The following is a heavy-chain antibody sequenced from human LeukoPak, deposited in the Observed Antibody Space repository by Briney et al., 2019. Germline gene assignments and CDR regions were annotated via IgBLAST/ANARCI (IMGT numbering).Heavy chain of an antibody. CDR3: ARNLPAAIDAFDI. D-gene: IGHD2-2*01. V-gene: IGHV1-69*13. J-gene: IGHJ3*02. Sequence: SVKVSCKASGGTFSSYAISWVRQAPGQGLEWMGGIIPIFGTANYAQKFQGRVTITADESTGTAYMELSSLRSEDTAVYYCARNLPAAIDAFDIWGQGTMVTVSS. CDR2: IIPIFGTA. CDR1: GGTFSSYA.